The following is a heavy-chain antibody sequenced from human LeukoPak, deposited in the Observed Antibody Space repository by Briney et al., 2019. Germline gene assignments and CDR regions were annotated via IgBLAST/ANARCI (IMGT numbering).Heavy chain of an antibody. J-gene: IGHJ4*02. CDR1: GFTFSSYA. V-gene: IGHV3-23*01. Sequence: GGSLRLSCAASGFTFSSYAMSWVRQAPGKGLEWVSAISGSGGSTYYADSVKGRFTISRNNSKNTLYLQMNSLRAEDTAVYYCARDLLLGIAAAGNFDYWGQGTPVTVSS. D-gene: IGHD6-13*01. CDR3: ARDLLLGIAAAGNFDY. CDR2: ISGSGGST.